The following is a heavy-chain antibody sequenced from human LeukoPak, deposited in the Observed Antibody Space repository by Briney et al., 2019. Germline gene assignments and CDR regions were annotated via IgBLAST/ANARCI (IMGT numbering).Heavy chain of an antibody. J-gene: IGHJ4*02. CDR1: GGSISITNYY. D-gene: IGHD1-26*01. V-gene: IGHV4-39*07. Sequence: PSETLSLTCTVSGGSISITNYYWGWIRQPPGKGLEWVGNIYYDGSTYYNPSLKSRVTISVDTSKNQFSLKLSSVTAADTAVYYCARGATGGYFDYWGQGTLVTVSS. CDR3: ARGATGGYFDY. CDR2: IYYDGST.